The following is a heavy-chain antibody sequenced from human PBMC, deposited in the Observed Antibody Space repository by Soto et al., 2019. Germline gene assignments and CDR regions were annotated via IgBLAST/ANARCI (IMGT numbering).Heavy chain of an antibody. CDR2: IKRKTDGGTT. Sequence: PGGSLRLSCAASGFTFSNAWMSLVRQAPGKGLGWVGRIKRKTDGGTTDYAAPVKGRFTISRDDSKNTLYLQMNSLKTEDTAVYYCTTDRPGYSGYDLGSYYYYYGMEVWGQGTPVTVSS. D-gene: IGHD5-12*01. CDR3: TTDRPGYSGYDLGSYYYYYGMEV. CDR1: GFTFSNAW. J-gene: IGHJ6*02. V-gene: IGHV3-15*01.